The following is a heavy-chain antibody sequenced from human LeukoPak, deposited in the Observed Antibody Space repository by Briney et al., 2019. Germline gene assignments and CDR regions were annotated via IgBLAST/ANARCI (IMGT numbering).Heavy chain of an antibody. CDR1: GGSISSSNW. Sequence: PSETLSLTCAVSGGSISSSNWWSWVRQPPGKGLEWIGEIYHSGSTNYNPSLKSRVTISVDESKNQFSLKLSSVTAADTAVYYCASSSIDSSGYSDYWGQGTLVTVSS. CDR2: IYHSGST. CDR3: ASSSIDSSGYSDY. J-gene: IGHJ4*02. V-gene: IGHV4-4*02. D-gene: IGHD3-22*01.